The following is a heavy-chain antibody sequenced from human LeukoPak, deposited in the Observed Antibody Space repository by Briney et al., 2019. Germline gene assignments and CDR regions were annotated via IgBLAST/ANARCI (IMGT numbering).Heavy chain of an antibody. CDR3: ARADYYGDYAVDY. J-gene: IGHJ4*02. D-gene: IGHD4-17*01. V-gene: IGHV3-21*01. Sequence: GGSLRLSCAASGFTFIDYNMNWVRQAPGKGLEWVSSISTSSSFIYYADSVKGRFTISRDNAKNSLYLQMNSLRAEDTAVYYCARADYYGDYAVDYWGQGTLVTVSS. CDR2: ISTSSSFI. CDR1: GFTFIDYN.